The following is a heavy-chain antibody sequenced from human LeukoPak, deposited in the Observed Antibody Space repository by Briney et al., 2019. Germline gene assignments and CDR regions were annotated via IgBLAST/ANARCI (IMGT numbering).Heavy chain of an antibody. V-gene: IGHV3-23*01. D-gene: IGHD6-6*01. CDR1: GFTFSSYT. CDR3: AKPVFYTTSSFDY. CDR2: ITGSGGSA. J-gene: IGHJ4*02. Sequence: GGSLRLSCAASGFTFSSYTITWVRQAPGKGLEWVSAITGSGGSAYYADSVKGRFIISRGNSKNTLYLQMNSLRAEDTAVYYCAKPVFYTTSSFDYWGQGTLVTVSS.